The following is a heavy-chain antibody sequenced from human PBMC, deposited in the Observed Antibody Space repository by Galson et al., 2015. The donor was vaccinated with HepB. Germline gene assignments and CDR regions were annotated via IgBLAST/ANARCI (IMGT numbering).Heavy chain of an antibody. CDR3: AREDVFPEYYYYGMDV. J-gene: IGHJ6*02. D-gene: IGHD2-21*01. CDR1: GFTFSSYS. V-gene: IGHV3-48*01. Sequence: SLRLSCAASGFTFSSYSMNWVRQAPGKGLEWVSYISSSSSTIYYADSVKGRFTISRDNAKNSLYLQMNSLRAEDTAVYYCAREDVFPEYYYYGMDVWGQGTTVTASS. CDR2: ISSSSSTI.